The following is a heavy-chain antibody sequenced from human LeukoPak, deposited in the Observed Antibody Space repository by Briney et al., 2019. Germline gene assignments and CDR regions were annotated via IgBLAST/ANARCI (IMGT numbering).Heavy chain of an antibody. J-gene: IGHJ6*03. V-gene: IGHV3-7*01. Sequence: GGSLRLSCAASGFTFSYYWMYWVRQAPGKELEWVASIKLDGSEQYYLGSVKGRFTISRDNARNSLYLQMNSLRAEDTAMYYCARDSPRGWSMDVWGKGTTVTVSS. D-gene: IGHD3-10*01. CDR3: ARDSPRGWSMDV. CDR2: IKLDGSEQ. CDR1: GFTFSYYW.